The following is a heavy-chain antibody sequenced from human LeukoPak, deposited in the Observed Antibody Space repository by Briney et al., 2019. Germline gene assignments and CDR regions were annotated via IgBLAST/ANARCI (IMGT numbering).Heavy chain of an antibody. Sequence: SETLSLTCTVSGGSVSSYYWSWIRQPPGKGLEWIGYIYYSGSTNYNPSLKSRVTISVDTSKNQFSLKLSSVTAADTAVYYCARVPLTPAGSHYYYYYMDVWGKGTTVTVSS. CDR2: IYYSGST. D-gene: IGHD2-2*01. CDR3: ARVPLTPAGSHYYYYYMDV. CDR1: GGSVSSYY. J-gene: IGHJ6*03. V-gene: IGHV4-59*02.